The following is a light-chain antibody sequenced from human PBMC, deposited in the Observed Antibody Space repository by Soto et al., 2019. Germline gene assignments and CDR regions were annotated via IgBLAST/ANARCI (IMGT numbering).Light chain of an antibody. CDR3: SSYSRSNSLV. J-gene: IGLJ2*01. V-gene: IGLV2-8*01. CDR1: SSDVGGYNS. CDR2: EVF. Sequence: QSALTQPPSASGSPGQSVTISCTGTSSDVGGYNSVSWYQQHPGKAPKLMIYEVFKRPSGVPDRFSGSKSGNTASLTVSGLQAEDEGDYYCSSYSRSNSLVFGGGTKVTVL.